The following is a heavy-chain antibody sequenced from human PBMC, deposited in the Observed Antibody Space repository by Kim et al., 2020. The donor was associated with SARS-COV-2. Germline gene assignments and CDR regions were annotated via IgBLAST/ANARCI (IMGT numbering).Heavy chain of an antibody. D-gene: IGHD3-9*01. CDR1: GFTFSDYY. CDR2: ISSSGSTI. V-gene: IGHV3-11*01. J-gene: IGHJ4*02. Sequence: GGSLRLSCAASGFTFSDYYMRWIRQAPGKGLEWVSYISSSGSTIYYADSVKGRFTISRDNTKNSLYLQMNSLRAEDTAVYYCARDQVDYDISGDHFDYWGQGTLVTVSS. CDR3: ARDQVDYDISGDHFDY.